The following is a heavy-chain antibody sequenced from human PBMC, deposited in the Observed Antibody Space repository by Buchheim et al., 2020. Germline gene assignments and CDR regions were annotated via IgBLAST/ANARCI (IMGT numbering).Heavy chain of an antibody. CDR3: AKGMGANYDAFDI. D-gene: IGHD1-26*01. CDR2: ISYDGSNK. Sequence: VQLLESGGGLVQPGGSLRPSCAASGFSFSTYPMAWVRQAPGKGLEWVAVISYDGSNKYYADSVKGRFTISRDNSKNTLYLQMNSLRAEDTAVYYCAKGMGANYDAFDIWGQGT. V-gene: IGHV3-30*18. CDR1: GFSFSTYP. J-gene: IGHJ3*02.